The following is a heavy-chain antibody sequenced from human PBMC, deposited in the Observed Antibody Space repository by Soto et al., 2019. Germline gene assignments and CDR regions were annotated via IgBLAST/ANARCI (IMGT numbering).Heavy chain of an antibody. CDR2: IIPLLETA. Sequence: ASVKVSCKASGDSFTTSTFNWVRQTPGQGLEWMGTIIPLLETADYAQKFQGSVTITADESTSTVYMELSSLRSEDAALYYCAKDVGTGAFDYWGQGTLVTVSS. CDR3: AKDVGTGAFDY. CDR1: GDSFTTST. D-gene: IGHD1-26*01. J-gene: IGHJ4*02. V-gene: IGHV1-69*13.